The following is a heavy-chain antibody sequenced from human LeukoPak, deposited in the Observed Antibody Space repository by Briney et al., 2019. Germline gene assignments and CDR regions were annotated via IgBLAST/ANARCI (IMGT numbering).Heavy chain of an antibody. CDR1: GFTFSSYA. CDR3: ARGAGLRFLEWLLNY. Sequence: GGSLRLSCAASGFTFSSYAMHWVRQAPGKGLEYVSAISSNGGSTYYANSVKGRFTLSRDNSKNTLYLQMGSLRAEDMAVYYCARGAGLRFLEWLLNYWGQGTLVTVSS. CDR2: ISSNGGST. V-gene: IGHV3-64*01. D-gene: IGHD3-3*01. J-gene: IGHJ4*02.